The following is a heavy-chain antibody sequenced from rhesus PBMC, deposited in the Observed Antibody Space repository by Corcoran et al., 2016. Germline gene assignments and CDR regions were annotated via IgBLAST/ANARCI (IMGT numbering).Heavy chain of an antibody. CDR3: ARGTIAAGLPLSFDY. CDR1: GGSISSNY. CDR2: IYGSSEST. D-gene: IGHD6-13*01. Sequence: QVQLQESGPGLVKPSETLSLTCAVSGGSISSNYWRWIRQPPGKGLEWIGYIYGSSESTYSNPSLKSLVNMSTDTSKNQFSMRLSSVTAAATAVYYWARGTIAAGLPLSFDYWGQGVLVTVSS. J-gene: IGHJ4*01. V-gene: IGHV4-160*01.